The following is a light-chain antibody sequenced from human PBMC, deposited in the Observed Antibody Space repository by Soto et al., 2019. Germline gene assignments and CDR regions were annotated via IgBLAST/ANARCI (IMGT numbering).Light chain of an antibody. CDR1: SGHSSYA. Sequence: LTQSPSASASLGASVKLTCTLSSGHSSYAIAWHQQQPEKGPRYLMKVNSDGSHTKGDGIPDRFSGSSSGAERYLTISSLQSEDEADYYCQTWGTGIRVFGTGTKVTVL. CDR2: VNSDGSH. J-gene: IGLJ1*01. V-gene: IGLV4-69*01. CDR3: QTWGTGIRV.